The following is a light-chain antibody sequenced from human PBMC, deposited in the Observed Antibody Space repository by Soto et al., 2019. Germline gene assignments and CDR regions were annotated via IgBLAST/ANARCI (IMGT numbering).Light chain of an antibody. CDR3: QKYNSAPLT. J-gene: IGKJ1*01. CDR1: QGISNY. CDR2: TAS. Sequence: DIQMTQSPSSLSASVGDRVTITCRASQGISNYLAWYQHKPGTVPKLLIYTASTLQSGVPSRFTGSGSGTDFTLTISSLQPEDVATYYCQKYNSAPLTIGQGTKVEIK. V-gene: IGKV1-27*01.